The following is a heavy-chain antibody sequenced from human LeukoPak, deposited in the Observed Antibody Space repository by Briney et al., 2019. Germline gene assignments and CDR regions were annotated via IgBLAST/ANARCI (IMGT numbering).Heavy chain of an antibody. J-gene: IGHJ3*02. CDR1: GFPFSRHN. CDR3: VSDRETQEQI. V-gene: IGHV3-64D*09. D-gene: IGHD1-26*01. Sequence: GGSLRLSCSGSGFPFSRHNMHWVRQAPGKGLEYVSAISYNGDSTYYVDSVKGRFTISRDNSKNTLDLQMSSLRPEDTAVYYCVSDRETQEQIWGPGTLVTVSS. CDR2: ISYNGDST.